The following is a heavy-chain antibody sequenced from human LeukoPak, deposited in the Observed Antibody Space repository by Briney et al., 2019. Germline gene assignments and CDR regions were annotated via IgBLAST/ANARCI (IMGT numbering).Heavy chain of an antibody. J-gene: IGHJ4*02. CDR1: GGSISSSSYY. Sequence: SETLSLTCTVSGGSISSSSYYCARIRQPPGKGLEWIGSIFYGGSTYYNPSLESRVTVSIVTSKSQFSLNLRSVTAADTAVYYCARFGSRIQTGASFGFDSWGQGILVLVSS. CDR2: IFYGGST. CDR3: ARFGSRIQTGASFGFDS. V-gene: IGHV4-39*07. D-gene: IGHD3-10*01.